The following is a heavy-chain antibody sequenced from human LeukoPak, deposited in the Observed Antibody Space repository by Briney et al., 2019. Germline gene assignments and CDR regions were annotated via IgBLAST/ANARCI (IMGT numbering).Heavy chain of an antibody. CDR2: ISSSGGTI. CDR1: GFTFSSYE. D-gene: IGHD5-12*01. CDR3: ARDESGYSAYVRFDP. V-gene: IGHV3-48*03. J-gene: IGHJ5*02. Sequence: QPGGSLRLSCAASGFTFSSYEMNWVRQAPGKELEWVSYISSSGGTIYYADSVKGRFTISRDNAKNSLYLQMNSLRAEDTAVYYCARDESGYSAYVRFDPWGQGTLVTVSS.